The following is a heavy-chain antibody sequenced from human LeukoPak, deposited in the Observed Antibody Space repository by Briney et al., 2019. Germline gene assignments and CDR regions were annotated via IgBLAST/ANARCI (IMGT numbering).Heavy chain of an antibody. Sequence: PSETLSLTCTVSGGSISSSSYYWSWIRQPPGKGLEWIGYIYYSGSTNYNPSLKSRVTISVDTSKNQFSLKLSSVTAADTAVYYCARARRGFDYWGQGTLVTVSS. V-gene: IGHV4-61*01. D-gene: IGHD3-10*01. CDR2: IYYSGST. J-gene: IGHJ4*02. CDR1: GGSISSSSYY. CDR3: ARARRGFDY.